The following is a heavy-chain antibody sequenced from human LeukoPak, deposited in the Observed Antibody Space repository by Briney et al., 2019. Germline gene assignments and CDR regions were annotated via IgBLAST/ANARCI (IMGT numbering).Heavy chain of an antibody. CDR3: ARDGSRSRYYFDY. Sequence: GGSLRLSCAGSGFTLRSYAMRWVRQAPGKGLEWVAVISYDGSNKYYADSAKGRFTISRDNSKNTLYLQMNSLRAEDTAVYYCARDGSRSRYYFDYWGQGTLVTVSS. V-gene: IGHV3-30-3*01. CDR1: GFTLRSYA. CDR2: ISYDGSNK. D-gene: IGHD6-13*01. J-gene: IGHJ4*02.